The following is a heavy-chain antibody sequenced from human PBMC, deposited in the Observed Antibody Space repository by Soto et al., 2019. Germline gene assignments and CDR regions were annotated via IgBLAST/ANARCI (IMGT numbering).Heavy chain of an antibody. J-gene: IGHJ4*02. V-gene: IGHV4-61*08. CDR2: IYYSGST. CDR1: GGSISSGGYS. Sequence: SETLSLTCAVSGGSISSGGYSWSWIRQPPGKGLEWIGYIYYSGSTNYNPSLKSRVTISVDRSKNQFSLKLSSVTAADTAVYYCAGGPDYWAQRTLVTVSS. CDR3: AGGPDY.